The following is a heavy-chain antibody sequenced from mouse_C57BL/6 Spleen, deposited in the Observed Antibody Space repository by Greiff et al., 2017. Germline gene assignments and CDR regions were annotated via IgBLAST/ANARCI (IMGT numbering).Heavy chain of an antibody. CDR1: GYTFTSYW. CDR2: IDPSDSYT. J-gene: IGHJ4*01. V-gene: IGHV1-50*01. D-gene: IGHD3-3*01. Sequence: QVQLQQPGAELVKPGASVKLSCKASGYTFTSYWMQWVKQRPGQGLEWIGEIDPSDSYTNYNQKFKGKATLTVDTSSSTAYMQLSSLTSEDSAVYYCARSRAVDCWGQGTSVTVSS. CDR3: ARSRAVDC.